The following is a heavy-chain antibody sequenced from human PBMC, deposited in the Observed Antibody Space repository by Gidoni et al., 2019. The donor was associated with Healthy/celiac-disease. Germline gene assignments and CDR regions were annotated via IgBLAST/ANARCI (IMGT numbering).Heavy chain of an antibody. CDR3: ARDKTSGSRFDY. CDR2: ISDDGSNK. Sequence: QVQLVASGGGVVQPGRSLRLSCAASGFTFSSSAMHWVRQSPGKGLEWVAVISDDGSNKYYADSVKGRFTISRDNSKNTRYLQMNSLRAEDTAVYYWARDKTSGSRFDYWGQGTLVTVSS. D-gene: IGHD3-10*01. V-gene: IGHV3-30-3*01. J-gene: IGHJ4*02. CDR1: GFTFSSSA.